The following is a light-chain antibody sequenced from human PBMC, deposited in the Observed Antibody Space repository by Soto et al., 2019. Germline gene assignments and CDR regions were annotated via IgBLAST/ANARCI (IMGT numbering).Light chain of an antibody. V-gene: IGLV2-8*01. J-gene: IGLJ1*01. CDR2: EVS. CDR1: CSDVGGYNY. CDR3: SSYAGSNNFV. Sequence: QSALTQPPSASGSPGQSVTISCTGTCSDVGGYNYVSWYQQHPGKAPKVMIYEVSKRPSGVPDRFSGSKSGNTASLTVSGLQAEDEADYYCSSYAGSNNFVFGTGTKLTVL.